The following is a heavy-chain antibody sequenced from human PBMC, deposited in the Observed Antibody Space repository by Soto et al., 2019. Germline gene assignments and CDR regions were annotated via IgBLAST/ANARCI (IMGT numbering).Heavy chain of an antibody. J-gene: IGHJ4*02. V-gene: IGHV1-46*01. D-gene: IGHD3-22*01. Sequence: GSSVKVSCKASGYTFTSSYIHWVRQAPGQGLEWMGIINPSGGSTSYAQKFQGRVTMTRDTSTITVYMELSSLRSEDTAVYYCARDMGYYFGSSGYRSLDYWGQGTLVTVSS. CDR2: INPSGGST. CDR3: ARDMGYYFGSSGYRSLDY. CDR1: GYTFTSSY.